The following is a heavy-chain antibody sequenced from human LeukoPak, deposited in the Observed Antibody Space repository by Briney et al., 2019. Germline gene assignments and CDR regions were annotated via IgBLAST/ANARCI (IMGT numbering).Heavy chain of an antibody. D-gene: IGHD5-18*01. Sequence: SETLSLTCTVSGGSISNKYWDWIRQPPGKGLEWIGTIYYSGSTYYNPSLKSRVTISVDTSKNQFSLKLSSVTAADTAVYYCVRVGYSYGDPGYYYYYMNVWGKGTTVTISS. J-gene: IGHJ6*03. CDR1: GGSISNKY. CDR3: VRVGYSYGDPGYYYYYMNV. CDR2: IYYSGST. V-gene: IGHV4-39*07.